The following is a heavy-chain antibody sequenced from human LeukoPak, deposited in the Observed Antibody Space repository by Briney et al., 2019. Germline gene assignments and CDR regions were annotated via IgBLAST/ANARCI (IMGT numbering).Heavy chain of an antibody. CDR3: ARSRFSPYYDILTGCFDY. J-gene: IGHJ4*02. CDR2: ITSSGSTQ. Sequence: GGSLRLFCAASGFTFSDYYMSWIRQAPGKGLEWVSYITSSGSTQHYADSVKGRFTISRDSAKNSLYLQMNSLRAEDTAVYYCARSRFSPYYDILTGCFDYWGQGTLVTVSS. CDR1: GFTFSDYY. D-gene: IGHD3-9*01. V-gene: IGHV3-11*04.